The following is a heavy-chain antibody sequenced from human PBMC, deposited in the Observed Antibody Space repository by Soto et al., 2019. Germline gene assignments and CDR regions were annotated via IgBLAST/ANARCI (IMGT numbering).Heavy chain of an antibody. CDR3: AGSYSNSWYAY. CDR2: SHSSGYS. J-gene: IGHJ4*02. Sequence: SETLSLTCTVSGGSMSTHYWSWIRQPPGKGLEWIGYSHSSGYSHYNPSLKSRVTISVDTSNNQISLKVTSVTAADTAMYYCAGSYSNSWYAYWGQGSLVTVDS. D-gene: IGHD6-13*01. V-gene: IGHV4-59*11. CDR1: GGSMSTHY.